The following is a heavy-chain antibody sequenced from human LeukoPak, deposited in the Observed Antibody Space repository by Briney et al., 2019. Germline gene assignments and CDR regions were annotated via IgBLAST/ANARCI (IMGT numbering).Heavy chain of an antibody. Sequence: SVKVSCKASGYTFTSYYMHWVRQAPGQGLEWMGRIIPIFGTANYAQKFQGRVTITTDESTSTAYMELSSLRSEDTAVYYCARGGDDERGGAFDIWGQGTMVTVSS. CDR1: GYTFTSYY. J-gene: IGHJ3*02. CDR2: IIPIFGTA. CDR3: ARGGDDERGGAFDI. D-gene: IGHD2-21*02. V-gene: IGHV1-69*05.